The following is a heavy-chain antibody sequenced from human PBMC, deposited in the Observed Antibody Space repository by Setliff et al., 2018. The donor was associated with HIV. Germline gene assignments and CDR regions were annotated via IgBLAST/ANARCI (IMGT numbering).Heavy chain of an antibody. Sequence: GGSLRLSCAASGFTFSSYAMHWVRQAPGKGLEWVALISFDGNNKNYADSVQGRFTISRDNAKNSLYLQMNSLRLEDTAVYYCARVREGYESSGFYVYYYYYMDLWGKGTTVTVSS. V-gene: IGHV3-30*04. CDR1: GFTFSSYA. CDR2: ISFDGNNK. J-gene: IGHJ6*03. CDR3: ARVREGYESSGFYVYYYYYMDL. D-gene: IGHD6-19*01.